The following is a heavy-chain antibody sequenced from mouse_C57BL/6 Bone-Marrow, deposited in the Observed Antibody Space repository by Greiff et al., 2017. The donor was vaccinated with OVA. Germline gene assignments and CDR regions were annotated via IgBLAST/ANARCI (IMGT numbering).Heavy chain of an antibody. CDR2: INPSTGGT. J-gene: IGHJ3*01. CDR1: GYSFTGYY. Sequence: EVMLVESGPELVKPGASVKISCKASGYSFTGYYMNWVKQSPEKSLEWIGEINPSTGGTTYNQKFKAKATLTVDKSSSTAYMQLKSLTSEDSAVYYCARLIYYGYGGFAYWGQGTLVTVSA. D-gene: IGHD2-2*01. V-gene: IGHV1-42*01. CDR3: ARLIYYGYGGFAY.